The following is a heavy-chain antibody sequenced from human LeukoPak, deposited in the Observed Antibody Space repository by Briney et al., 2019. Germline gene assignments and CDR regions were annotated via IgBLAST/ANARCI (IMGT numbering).Heavy chain of an antibody. CDR3: ARTQGVVISGGELDY. D-gene: IGHD3-3*01. CDR1: GFTLSSYN. Sequence: GGSLRLSCAASGFTLSSYNMKWVRQAPGKGLEWVSSISSSSSYIYYADSVKGRFTISRDNAKNSLYLQMNSLRAEDTAVYYCARTQGVVISGGELDYWGQGTLVTVSS. J-gene: IGHJ4*02. V-gene: IGHV3-21*01. CDR2: ISSSSSYI.